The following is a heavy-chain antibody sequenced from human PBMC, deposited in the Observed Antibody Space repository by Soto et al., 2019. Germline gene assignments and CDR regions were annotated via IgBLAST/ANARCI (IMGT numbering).Heavy chain of an antibody. D-gene: IGHD1-26*01. CDR3: ARGSRVLNY. CDR1: GVSLNNNF. CDR2: IYYRGAT. V-gene: IGHV4-59*01. Sequence: QVQLQESGPGLVKPSETLSLTCTVSGVSLNNNFWSWIRQAPGKGLELVGYIYYRGATSYNPSLRRRGTISVDTPKNQFSLELRSVTAADTAVYYCARGSRVLNYWGQGTLVTVSS. J-gene: IGHJ4*02.